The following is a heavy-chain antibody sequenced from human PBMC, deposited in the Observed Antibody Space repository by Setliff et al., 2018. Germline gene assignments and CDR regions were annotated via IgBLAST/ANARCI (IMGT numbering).Heavy chain of an antibody. J-gene: IGHJ6*03. D-gene: IGHD1-26*01. CDR2: IYYSGST. CDR3: ARDSWDLRKYYYFYMDV. Sequence: PSETLSLTCTVSGGSISSYYWSWSRQPPGKGLEWIGHIYYSGSTNYNHSFKSRVTISLDTSKNQFSLKLNSVTAADTAVYYCARDSWDLRKYYYFYMDVWGKGTTVTVSS. V-gene: IGHV4-59*12. CDR1: GGSISSYY.